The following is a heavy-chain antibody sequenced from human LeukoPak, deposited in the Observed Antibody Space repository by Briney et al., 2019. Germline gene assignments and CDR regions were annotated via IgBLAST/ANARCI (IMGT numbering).Heavy chain of an antibody. D-gene: IGHD2/OR15-2a*01. CDR3: AKDPLVNSQEYFDY. J-gene: IGHJ4*02. Sequence: PGGSLRLSCAASGFTFSSYAMSWVRQAPGKRLEWVSAISGSGGSTDCAESVKGRFTISRDNSKNTLYLQMNSLRAEDTAVYYCAKDPLVNSQEYFDYWGQGTLVTVSS. CDR2: ISGSGGST. V-gene: IGHV3-23*01. CDR1: GFTFSSYA.